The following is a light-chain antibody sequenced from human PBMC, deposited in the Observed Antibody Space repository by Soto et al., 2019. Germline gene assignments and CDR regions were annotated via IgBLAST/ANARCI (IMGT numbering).Light chain of an antibody. CDR3: QQSYNTPFT. CDR2: AAS. J-gene: IGKJ3*01. Sequence: IQMTQSPSSLSASVGDRVTITCRASQTTASYLNWYQQKPGKAPKLLIRAASRLESGVPARFSGSGSGTDFTLTTSSLQPEDVATYYCQQSYNTPFTFGPGTKVDV. CDR1: QTTASY. V-gene: IGKV1-39*01.